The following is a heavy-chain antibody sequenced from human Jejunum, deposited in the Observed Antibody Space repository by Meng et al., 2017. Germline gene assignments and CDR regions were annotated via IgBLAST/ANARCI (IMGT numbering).Heavy chain of an antibody. CDR1: GGSISNNHW. CDR3: ARDLLDPNIAATGWFDP. V-gene: IGHV4-4*02. Sequence: QGNLQEAGPGLVKPSGTLSRTVAVAGGSISNNHWWSWDRQPPGKGLEWIGEISHTGRINYNPSLKSRVTMSLDKSKNQFSLDLTSVTGADTAVYYCARDLLDPNIAATGWFDPWGQGTLVTVSS. J-gene: IGHJ5*02. CDR2: ISHTGRI. D-gene: IGHD2/OR15-2a*01.